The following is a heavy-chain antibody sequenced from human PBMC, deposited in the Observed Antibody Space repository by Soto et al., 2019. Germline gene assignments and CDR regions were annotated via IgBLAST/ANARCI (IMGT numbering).Heavy chain of an antibody. D-gene: IGHD3-22*01. V-gene: IGHV4-31*03. CDR1: GGSISSGGYY. CDR3: ARGRYYDSSGFWFDP. Sequence: SETLSLTCTVSGGSISSGGYYWSWIRQHPGKGLEWIGYIYYSGSTYYNPSLKSRVTISVDTSKNQFSLKLSSVTAADTAVYYCARGRYYDSSGFWFDPWGQGTLVTVSS. J-gene: IGHJ5*02. CDR2: IYYSGST.